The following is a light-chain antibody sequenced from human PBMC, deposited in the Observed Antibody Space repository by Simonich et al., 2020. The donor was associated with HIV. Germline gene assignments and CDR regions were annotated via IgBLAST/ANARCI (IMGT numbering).Light chain of an antibody. V-gene: IGKV3-15*01. Sequence: EIVLTQSPATLSVSPGERATLSCRASQNIAGNLAWYQQKPGPAPRLLIYYASTRATGVPARFSGSGFGTDFTLTISSMQSEDFAVYYCQQYNNWPSPFTFGPGTKVDLK. CDR2: YAS. CDR3: QQYNNWPSPFT. J-gene: IGKJ3*01. CDR1: QNIAGN.